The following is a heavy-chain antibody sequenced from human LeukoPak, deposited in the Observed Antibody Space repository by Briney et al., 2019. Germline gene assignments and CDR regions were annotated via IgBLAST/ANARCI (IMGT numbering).Heavy chain of an antibody. V-gene: IGHV4-59*01. CDR1: GGSISSYY. CDR3: ARDLRQLLYAFDI. J-gene: IGHJ3*02. D-gene: IGHD2-15*01. Sequence: SETLSLTCTVSGGSISSYYWSWIRQPPGKGLEWIGYIYYSGSTNYNPSLKSRVTISVDTSKNQFSLKLSSVTAADTAVYYCARDLRQLLYAFDIWGQGTMVTVSS. CDR2: IYYSGST.